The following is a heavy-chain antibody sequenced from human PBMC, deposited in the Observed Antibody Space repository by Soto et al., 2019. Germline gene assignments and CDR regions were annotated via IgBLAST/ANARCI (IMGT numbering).Heavy chain of an antibody. V-gene: IGHV1-18*04. CDR1: GYTFTSYG. CDR2: ISAYNGNT. Sequence: ASVKVSCKASGYTFTSYGISWVRQAPGQGLEWMGWISAYNGNTNYAQELQGRVTMTTDTSTSTAYMELRSLRSDDTAMYYCARHSLIVGASYYYYGMDVWGQGTTVTVSS. D-gene: IGHD1-26*01. J-gene: IGHJ6*02. CDR3: ARHSLIVGASYYYYGMDV.